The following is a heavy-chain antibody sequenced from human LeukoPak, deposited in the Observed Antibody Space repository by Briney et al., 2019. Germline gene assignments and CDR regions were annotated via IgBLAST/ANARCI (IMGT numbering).Heavy chain of an antibody. CDR1: GGSISSSSYY. V-gene: IGHV4-39*07. J-gene: IGHJ4*02. D-gene: IGHD4-11*01. CDR2: IYYSGST. CDR3: ARDRRTSRLPRGGYFDY. Sequence: SETLSLTCTVSGGSISSSSYYWGWIRQPPGKGLGWIGGIYYSGSTYYNPSLKSRVTISVDTSKNQFSLKLSSVTAADTAVYYCARDRRTSRLPRGGYFDYWGQRTLVTVSS.